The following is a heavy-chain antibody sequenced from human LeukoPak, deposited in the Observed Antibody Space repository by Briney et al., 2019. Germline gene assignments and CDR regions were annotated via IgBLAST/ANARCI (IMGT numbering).Heavy chain of an antibody. D-gene: IGHD3-22*01. CDR3: ARGLRGGHYYDRSGYYAY. CDR2: INPSGGST. CDR1: GYTFTSYY. Sequence: ASVKVSCKASGYTFTSYYMHWVRQAPGQGLEWMGIINPSGGSTSYAQKFQGRVTMTRDTSTSTVYMELSSLRSEDTAVYYCARGLRGGHYYDRSGYYAYWGQGTLVTVSS. J-gene: IGHJ4*02. V-gene: IGHV1-46*01.